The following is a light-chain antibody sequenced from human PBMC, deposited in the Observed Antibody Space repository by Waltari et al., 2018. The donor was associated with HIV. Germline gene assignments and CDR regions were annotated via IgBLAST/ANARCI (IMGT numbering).Light chain of an antibody. Sequence: DIQMTQSPSSLSASVGDRVTNPCRPSPGITNYFAWYQQKPGKAPELLIYGASSLEPGVSSRFSGSRSGADFTLTISSLQPEDVATYYCQNYGSEVHLAFGGGTKVEI. CDR2: GAS. CDR1: PGITNY. CDR3: QNYGSEVHLA. V-gene: IGKV1-27*01. J-gene: IGKJ4*01.